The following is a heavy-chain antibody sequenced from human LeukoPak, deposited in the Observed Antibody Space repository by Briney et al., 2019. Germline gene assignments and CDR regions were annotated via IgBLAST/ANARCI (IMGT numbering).Heavy chain of an antibody. V-gene: IGHV5-51*01. Sequence: GESLKISCKGSGYSFTSYWIGWVRQMPGKGLEWMGIIYPGDSDTRYSPSFQGQVNISADTSISTAYLQWSSLKASDTAMYYCARHQDGGAMAGNVDYWGQGTLVTVSS. J-gene: IGHJ4*02. CDR1: GYSFTSYW. CDR2: IYPGDSDT. CDR3: ARHQDGGAMAGNVDY. D-gene: IGHD6-19*01.